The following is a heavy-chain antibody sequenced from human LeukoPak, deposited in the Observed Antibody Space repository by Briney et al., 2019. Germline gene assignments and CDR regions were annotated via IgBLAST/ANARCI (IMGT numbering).Heavy chain of an antibody. CDR1: GASISTNY. J-gene: IGHJ4*02. CDR3: ARVAGGNDSSGYYYWGSYYFDY. D-gene: IGHD3-22*01. CDR2: VYYSGNT. V-gene: IGHV4-59*12. Sequence: SETLSLTCTVSGASISTNYWSWIRQPPEKGLEWIGYVYYSGNTNYNPSLKSRVTISVDTLKNQFSLKLSSVTAADTAVYYCARVAGGNDSSGYYYWGSYYFDYWGQGTLVTVSS.